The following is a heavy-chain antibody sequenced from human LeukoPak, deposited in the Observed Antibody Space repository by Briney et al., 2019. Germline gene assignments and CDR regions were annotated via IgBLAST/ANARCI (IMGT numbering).Heavy chain of an antibody. D-gene: IGHD7-27*01. CDR1: GYTFTSYG. V-gene: IGHV1-18*01. Sequence: ASVKVSRKASGYTFTSYGISWVRQAPGQGLEWMGWISAYNGNTNYAQKLQGRVTMTTDTSTSTAYMELRSLRSDDTAVYYCAMAIRGDYYYYYYMDVWGKGTTVTVSS. CDR2: ISAYNGNT. J-gene: IGHJ6*03. CDR3: AMAIRGDYYYYYYMDV.